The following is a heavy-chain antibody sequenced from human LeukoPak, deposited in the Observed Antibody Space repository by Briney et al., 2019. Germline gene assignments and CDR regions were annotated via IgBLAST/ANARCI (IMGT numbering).Heavy chain of an antibody. J-gene: IGHJ4*02. CDR1: GFTFSSYW. Sequence: GGSLRLSCAASGFTFSSYWMSWVRQGPGKGLEWVANIKQDGSEKYYVDSVKGRLTISRDNTKNSLHLQMNSLRAEDTAVYYCARDSGETGLTGYYTGGAPFYFDYWGQGTLVTVSS. CDR2: IKQDGSEK. V-gene: IGHV3-7*03. D-gene: IGHD3-9*01. CDR3: ARDSGETGLTGYYTGGAPFYFDY.